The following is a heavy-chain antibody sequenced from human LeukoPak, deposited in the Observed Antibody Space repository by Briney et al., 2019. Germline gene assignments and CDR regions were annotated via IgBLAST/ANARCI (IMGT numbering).Heavy chain of an antibody. CDR1: GYTFTGYY. J-gene: IGHJ4*02. CDR2: INPNSGGT. CDR3: ARGRNYYGSGSYYHFDY. V-gene: IGHV1-2*04. D-gene: IGHD3-10*01. Sequence: GASVKVSCKASGYTFTGYYMHWVRQAPGQGLEWMGWINPNSGGTNYAQKFQGWVIMTRDTSISTAYMELSRLRSDDTAVYYCARGRNYYGSGSYYHFDYWGQGTLVTVSS.